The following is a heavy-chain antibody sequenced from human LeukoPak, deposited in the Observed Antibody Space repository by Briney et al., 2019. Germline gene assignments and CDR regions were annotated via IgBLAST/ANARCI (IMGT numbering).Heavy chain of an antibody. D-gene: IGHD6-13*01. V-gene: IGHV7-4-1*02. Sequence: GASVKVSCKASGYTFTSYAMNWMRQAPAQGLEWMGWINTNTGIPTYAQGFTGRFVFSLDTSVTTAYLRISSLKAEDTAVYYCARGAHTYSLGAADWFDPWGQGTLVTVSS. J-gene: IGHJ5*02. CDR1: GYTFTSYA. CDR2: INTNTGIP. CDR3: ARGAHTYSLGAADWFDP.